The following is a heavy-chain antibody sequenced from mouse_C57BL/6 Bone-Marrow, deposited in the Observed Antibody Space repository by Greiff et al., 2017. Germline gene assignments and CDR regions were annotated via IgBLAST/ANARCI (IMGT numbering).Heavy chain of an antibody. J-gene: IGHJ4*01. CDR2: IYPRGGNT. V-gene: IGHV1-81*01. CDR1: GYTFTSYG. D-gene: IGHD1-1*01. CDR3: AKSFITTLVAPYYYLDY. Sequence: QVQLQQSGAELARPGASVKLSCKASGYTFTSYGISWVKQRTGQGLEWIGEIYPRGGNTYYNEKFKGKATLTADKSSNTAYMELRSLTSEDSAVYFCAKSFITTLVAPYYYLDYWGQGTSVTVSS.